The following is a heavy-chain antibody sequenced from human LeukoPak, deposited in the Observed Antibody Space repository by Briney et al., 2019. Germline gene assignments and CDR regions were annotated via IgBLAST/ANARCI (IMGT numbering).Heavy chain of an antibody. D-gene: IGHD5-12*01. CDR2: INPTGGST. V-gene: IGHV1-46*01. CDR1: GYTFTSNY. J-gene: IGHJ4*02. CDR3: AIIVAHQKDFDY. Sequence: ASVKVSCKASGYTFTSNYMHWVRQAPGQGLEWMGVINPTGGSTSYAHKFQGRITLTRDMSTSTDYLELSSLRSDDTAVYYCAIIVAHQKDFDYWGQGTLVTVSS.